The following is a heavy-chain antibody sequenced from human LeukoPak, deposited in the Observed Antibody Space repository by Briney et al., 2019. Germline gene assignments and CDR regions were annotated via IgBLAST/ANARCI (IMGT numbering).Heavy chain of an antibody. V-gene: IGHV4-59*01. CDR3: ARSIDSGYGYYFDY. Sequence: PSETLSLTCTVSGGSISSYYWSWIRQPPGKGLEWIGYIYYSGSTNYNPSLKSRVTISVDTSKNQFSLKLSSVTAADTAVYYCARSIDSGYGYYFDYWGQGTLVTVSS. CDR2: IYYSGST. CDR1: GGSISSYY. D-gene: IGHD5-18*01. J-gene: IGHJ4*02.